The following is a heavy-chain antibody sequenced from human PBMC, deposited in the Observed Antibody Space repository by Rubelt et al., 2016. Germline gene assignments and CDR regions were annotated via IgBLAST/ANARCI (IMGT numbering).Heavy chain of an antibody. CDR3: ARDPGGSQDN. CDR1: GASVSSGAYY. J-gene: IGHJ4*02. Sequence: QVQLQESGPGLVKTSQTLSLTCTVSGASVSSGAYYWSWIRQHPGKGLEWIGHIYYSGSTVFSPSLKSKLTMSLDTSKNQFSRKLSSGTAADTAVEFCARDPGGSQDNWGQGILVTVSS. V-gene: IGHV4-31*01. D-gene: IGHD1-14*01. CDR2: IYYSGST.